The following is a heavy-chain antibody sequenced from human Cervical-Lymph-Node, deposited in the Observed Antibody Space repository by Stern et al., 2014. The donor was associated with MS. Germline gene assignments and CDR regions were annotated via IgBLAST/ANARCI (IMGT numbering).Heavy chain of an antibody. V-gene: IGHV2-5*02. CDR3: AHRLGIAVAGGWFDP. CDR1: GFSLSTSGVG. J-gene: IGHJ5*02. CDR2: IYWADDK. Sequence: QVTLKESGPTLVKPTQTLTLTCTFSGFSLSTSGVGVGWIRQPPGKALEWLALIYWADDKRYSPSLKSSLTITKDTSKNQVVLTMTNMDPVDTATYYCAHRLGIAVAGGWFDPWGQGTLVTVSS. D-gene: IGHD6-19*01.